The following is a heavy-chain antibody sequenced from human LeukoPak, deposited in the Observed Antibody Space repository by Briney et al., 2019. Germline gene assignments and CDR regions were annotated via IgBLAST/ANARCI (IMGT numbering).Heavy chain of an antibody. V-gene: IGHV4-59*01. CDR1: GGSISSYY. J-gene: IGHJ5*02. D-gene: IGHD2-2*01. CDR3: ALGYCSSTSCYRSWFDP. CDR2: IYYSGST. Sequence: TSETLSLTCTVSGGSISSYYWSWIRQPPGKGLEWIGYIYYSGSTNYNPSLKSRVTISVDTSKNQFSLKLSSVTAADTAVYYCALGYCSSTSCYRSWFDPWGQGTLVTVSS.